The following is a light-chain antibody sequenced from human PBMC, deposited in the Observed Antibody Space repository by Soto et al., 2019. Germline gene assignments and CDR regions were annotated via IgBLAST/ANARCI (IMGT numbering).Light chain of an antibody. Sequence: QSALTQPTSVSGSPGQSITISCTATSSDFGIYDLVSWYQQHPGKAPKVIIFEGSKRPSGVSNRFSGSTSGNTASLTISGLQAEDEADYHCCSYAGNRTFVFGGGTKLTVL. CDR2: EGS. CDR3: CSYAGNRTFV. J-gene: IGLJ2*01. V-gene: IGLV2-23*03. CDR1: SSDFGIYDL.